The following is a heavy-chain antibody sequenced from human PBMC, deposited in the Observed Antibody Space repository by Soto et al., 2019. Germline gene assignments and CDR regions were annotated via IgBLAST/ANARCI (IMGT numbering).Heavy chain of an antibody. CDR3: ARTYWTGWGRRLFDS. CDR1: GGSIPSGDNY. D-gene: IGHD2-8*02. Sequence: PSETLSLTCTVSGGSIPSGDNYWSWIRQPPGKGLEWIGYIYYSGHTYYNPSLKIRITISVDTLKNHFSLRLRSVTAAETAVYYCARTYWTGWGRRLFDSWRQGDLVAVS. V-gene: IGHV4-30-4*01. J-gene: IGHJ4*02. CDR2: IYYSGHT.